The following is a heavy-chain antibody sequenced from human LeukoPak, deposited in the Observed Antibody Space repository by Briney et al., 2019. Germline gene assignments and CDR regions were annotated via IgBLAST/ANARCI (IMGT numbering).Heavy chain of an antibody. CDR2: INHSGST. J-gene: IGHJ4*02. V-gene: IGHV4-34*01. D-gene: IGHD1-1*01. CDR1: GGSFSGYY. Sequence: SETLSLTCAVYGGSFSGYYWSWIRQPPGKGLEGIGEINHSGSTNYNPSLKSRGTISVDTSKNQFSLKLSSVTPADTAVYYCAREPYWNDVPFHYWGQGTLVTVSS. CDR3: AREPYWNDVPFHY.